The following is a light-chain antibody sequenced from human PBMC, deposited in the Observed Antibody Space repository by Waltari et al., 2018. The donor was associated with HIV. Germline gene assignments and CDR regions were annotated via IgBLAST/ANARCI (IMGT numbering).Light chain of an antibody. CDR3: QTWDNNFYV. V-gene: IGLV3-1*01. Sequence: SYDLTQPPSVSVSPGQTASITCSGAHLGNKYIWWYQQKSGQSPVLVIYHDSKRPPGIPERFYGSSSGHTATLTSSETQTVDEADYYCQTWDNNFYVFGTGTKVTVL. J-gene: IGLJ1*01. CDR2: HDS. CDR1: HLGNKY.